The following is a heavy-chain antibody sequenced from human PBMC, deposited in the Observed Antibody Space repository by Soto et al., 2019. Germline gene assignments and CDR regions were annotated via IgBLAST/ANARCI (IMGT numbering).Heavy chain of an antibody. J-gene: IGHJ4*02. CDR1: GDSVSSKSAA. Sequence: SQTLSLTCATSGDSVSSKSAAWNWIRQSPSRGLEWLGRTYYRSKWYNDYAVSVKSRININPDTSKNQFSLQLNSVTPEDTAVYYCARDVGTIMPFEYWGQGTLVTVSS. CDR2: TYYRSKWYN. D-gene: IGHD1-1*01. V-gene: IGHV6-1*01. CDR3: ARDVGTIMPFEY.